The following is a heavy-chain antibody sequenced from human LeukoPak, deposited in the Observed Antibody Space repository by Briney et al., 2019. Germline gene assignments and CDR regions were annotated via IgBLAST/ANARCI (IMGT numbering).Heavy chain of an antibody. Sequence: PSGTLSLTCAVSGGSISSSNWWGWVRQPPGKGLEWIGEIYHSGSTNYNPSLKSRVTISVDKSKNQFSLKLSSVTAADTAVYYCARESEAAVAGLDYWGLGTLVTVSS. CDR1: GGSISSSNW. V-gene: IGHV4-4*02. CDR3: ARESEAAVAGLDY. CDR2: IYHSGST. J-gene: IGHJ4*02. D-gene: IGHD6-19*01.